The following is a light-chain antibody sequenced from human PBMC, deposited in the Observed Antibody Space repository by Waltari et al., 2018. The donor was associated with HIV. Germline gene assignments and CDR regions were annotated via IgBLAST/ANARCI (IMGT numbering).Light chain of an antibody. V-gene: IGLV2-8*01. CDR2: EVN. CDR3: SSYAGSNNPYV. J-gene: IGLJ1*01. CDR1: SGAVGGSNF. Sequence: QSALTQSPSASGSPGQSVTIPCTGTSGAVGGSNFVSCYQQPPGKAPKVVIYEVNKRPSGVPDRFSGSKSGNTASLTVSRLQADDEADYFCSSYAGSNNPYVFGSGTKVTVL.